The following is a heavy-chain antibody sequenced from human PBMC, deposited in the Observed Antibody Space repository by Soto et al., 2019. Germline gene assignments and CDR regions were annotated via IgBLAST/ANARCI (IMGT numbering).Heavy chain of an antibody. V-gene: IGHV1-69*01. Sequence: QVQLVQSGAEVKKPGSSVKVSCKASGGTFSSYAISWVRQAPGQGLEWKGGIIPIFGTANYAQKFQGRVTITADESTSTAYMELSSLRSEDTAVYYCAEVTDRVGATSWFDPWGQGTLVTVSS. CDR2: IIPIFGTA. CDR1: GGTFSSYA. D-gene: IGHD1-26*01. J-gene: IGHJ5*02. CDR3: AEVTDRVGATSWFDP.